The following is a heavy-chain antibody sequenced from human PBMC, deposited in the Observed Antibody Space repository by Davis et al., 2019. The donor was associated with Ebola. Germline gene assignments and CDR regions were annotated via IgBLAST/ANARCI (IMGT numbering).Heavy chain of an antibody. CDR2: IYTSGST. CDR1: GGSISSYY. J-gene: IGHJ5*02. Sequence: PSETLSLTCTVSGGSISSYYWSWIRQPAGKGLEWIGRIYTSGSTNYNPSLKSRVTISVDTSKNQFSLKLSSVTAADTAVYYCAGGREAAAGRGNWFDPWGQGTLVTVSS. CDR3: AGGREAAAGRGNWFDP. D-gene: IGHD6-13*01. V-gene: IGHV4-4*07.